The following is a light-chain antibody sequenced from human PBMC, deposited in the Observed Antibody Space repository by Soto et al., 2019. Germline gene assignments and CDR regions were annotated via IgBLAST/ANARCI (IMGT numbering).Light chain of an antibody. J-gene: IGKJ1*01. Sequence: IQMTQSPSSLSAYVGDRVTITCRASQYIGDFLNWYQQTPGKAPKLLIFGASNLHIGVPSRFSGSGSGTEFTLTINNLQREDFATYYCQESFFTLGTFGRGTKVEI. CDR2: GAS. CDR1: QYIGDF. V-gene: IGKV1-39*01. CDR3: QESFFTLGT.